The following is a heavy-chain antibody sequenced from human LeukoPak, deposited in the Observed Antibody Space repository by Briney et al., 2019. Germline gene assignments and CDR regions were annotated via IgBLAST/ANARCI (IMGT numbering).Heavy chain of an antibody. CDR2: ISGSGGST. Sequence: PGGSLRLSCAASGFTFSSYAMSWVRQAPGKGLEWVSAISGSGGSTYYADSVKGRFTISRDNSKNTLYLQMSSLRAEDTAIYYCAKAPYGSGSYYVNFWGQGTLVTVSS. D-gene: IGHD3-10*01. V-gene: IGHV3-23*01. CDR3: AKAPYGSGSYYVNF. J-gene: IGHJ4*02. CDR1: GFTFSSYA.